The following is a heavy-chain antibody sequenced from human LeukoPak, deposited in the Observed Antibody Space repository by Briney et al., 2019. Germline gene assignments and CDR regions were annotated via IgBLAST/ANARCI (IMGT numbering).Heavy chain of an antibody. CDR2: INHSGST. J-gene: IGHJ4*02. CDR1: GGSFSGYY. CDR3: ASPPAKAGAARSLFY. D-gene: IGHD6-6*01. Sequence: SETLSLTCAVYGGSFSGYYWSWIRQPPGKGLEWIGEINHSGSTNYNPSLKSRVTISVDTSKNQFSLKLSSVTAADTAVYYCASPPAKAGAARSLFYWGQGTLVTVSS. V-gene: IGHV4-34*01.